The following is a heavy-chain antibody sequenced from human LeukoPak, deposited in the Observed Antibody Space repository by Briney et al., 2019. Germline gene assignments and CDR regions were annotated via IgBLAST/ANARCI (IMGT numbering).Heavy chain of an antibody. J-gene: IGHJ6*02. D-gene: IGHD2-15*01. CDR2: IKKDGSEK. CDR1: GFTFSSYW. V-gene: IGHV3-7*01. CDR3: ARDRYCSGGSCYYGMDV. Sequence: GGSLRLSCAASGFTFSSYWMSWVRQAPGKGLEWVANIKKDGSEKYYVDSVKGRFTISRDNAKNSLYLQMNSLRAEDTAVYYCARDRYCSGGSCYYGMDVWGQGTTVTVSS.